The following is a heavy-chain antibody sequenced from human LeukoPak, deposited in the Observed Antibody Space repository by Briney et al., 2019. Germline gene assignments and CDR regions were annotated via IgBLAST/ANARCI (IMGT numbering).Heavy chain of an antibody. CDR1: GFTFSDYT. J-gene: IGHJ3*02. CDR3: ARPTTVTTISADAFDI. D-gene: IGHD4-17*01. CDR2: ISSGGTYK. V-gene: IGHV3-21*01. Sequence: GSLRLSCAASGFTFSDYTMNWVRQAPGKGLEWVSSISSGGTYKYYADSVKGRFTISRDNAQNSLYLQMNSLRAEDSSVYYCARPTTVTTISADAFDIWGQGTMVTVSS.